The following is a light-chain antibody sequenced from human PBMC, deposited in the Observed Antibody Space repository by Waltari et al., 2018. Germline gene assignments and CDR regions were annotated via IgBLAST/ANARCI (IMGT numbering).Light chain of an antibody. CDR2: KAS. V-gene: IGKV1-12*01. Sequence: DIQMTQSPSSVSASVGDRVTITCRASQGISSWLAWYQKKPGKAPKLLIHKASSLQNGVPSRFSGSGSGTDFTLTISNLQPEDLATYYCQQYSSAPPWAFGQGTKVEVK. CDR3: QQYSSAPPWA. J-gene: IGKJ1*01. CDR1: QGISSW.